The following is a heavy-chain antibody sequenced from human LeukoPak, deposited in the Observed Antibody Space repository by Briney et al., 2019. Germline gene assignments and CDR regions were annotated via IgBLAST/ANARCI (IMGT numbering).Heavy chain of an antibody. CDR2: ISAYNGNT. Sequence: ASVKVSCKASGYTFTSYGISWVRQAPGQGLEWVGWISAYNGNTNYAQKLQGRVTMTTDTSTSTAYMELRSLRSDDTAVYYCARYDIVVVPAATWDYYYYYGMDVWGQGTTVTVSS. CDR1: GYTFTSYG. J-gene: IGHJ6*02. V-gene: IGHV1-18*01. D-gene: IGHD2-2*01. CDR3: ARYDIVVVPAATWDYYYYYGMDV.